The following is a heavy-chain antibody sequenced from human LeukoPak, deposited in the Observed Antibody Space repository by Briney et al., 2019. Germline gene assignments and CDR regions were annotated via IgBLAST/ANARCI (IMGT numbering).Heavy chain of an antibody. J-gene: IGHJ4*02. Sequence: PGGSLRLSCAASGFTFTSYALDWVRQAPGKGLEWISVISGDGETTHYADSVKGRFTISRDNSKNTLYLQMSSLRAEDTALYYCARDDFAGDSSGYIDYWGQGTLVTVSS. D-gene: IGHD3-22*01. CDR2: ISGDGETT. V-gene: IGHV3-23*01. CDR3: ARDDFAGDSSGYIDY. CDR1: GFTFTSYA.